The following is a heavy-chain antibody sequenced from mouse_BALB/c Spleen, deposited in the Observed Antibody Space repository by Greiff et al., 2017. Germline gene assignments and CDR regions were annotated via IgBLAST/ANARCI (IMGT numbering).Heavy chain of an antibody. J-gene: IGHJ2*01. CDR2: INPSTGYT. CDR1: GYTFTSYW. Sequence: VQLQQSGAELMKPGASVKMSCKASGYTFTSYWMHWVKQRPGQGLEWIGYINPSTGYTEYNQKFKDKATLTADKSSSTAYMQLSSLTSEDSAVYYCARAYYDYPWYWGQGTTLTVSS. V-gene: IGHV1S26*01. CDR3: ARAYYDYPWY. D-gene: IGHD2-4*01.